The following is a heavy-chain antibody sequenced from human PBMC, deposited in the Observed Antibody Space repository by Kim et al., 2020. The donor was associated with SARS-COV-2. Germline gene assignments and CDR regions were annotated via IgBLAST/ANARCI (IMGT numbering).Heavy chain of an antibody. V-gene: IGHV4-59*09. J-gene: IGHJ4*02. Sequence: NDNPSRKSRVTIAVDTSKNQFSLKLSSVTAADTAVYYCGWGYSSSWYPRYWGQGTLVTVSS. CDR3: GWGYSSSWYPRY. D-gene: IGHD6-13*01.